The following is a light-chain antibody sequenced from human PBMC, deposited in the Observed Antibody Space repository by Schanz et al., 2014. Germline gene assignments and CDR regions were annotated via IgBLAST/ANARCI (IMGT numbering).Light chain of an antibody. J-gene: IGKJ2*01. CDR3: MQALQTPRT. CDR2: LGA. Sequence: DIVLTQSPLSLPVTPGEPASISCRSSQSLLHSTGFNYVAWYLQKPGQSPQLLIYLGASRASWVSDRFSGSGSGTDFTLKISRVEAEDVGVYYCMQALQTPRTFGQGTKLEIK. CDR1: QSLLHSTGFNY. V-gene: IGKV2-28*01.